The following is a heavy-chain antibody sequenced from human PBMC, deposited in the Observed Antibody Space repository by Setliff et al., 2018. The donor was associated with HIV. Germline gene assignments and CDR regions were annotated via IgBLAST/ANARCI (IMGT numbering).Heavy chain of an antibody. CDR2: VVPTIHEA. CDR3: ARDIPHDYTFWSGSTRFDP. CDR1: GVTSNYSF. Sequence: SVKVSCKASGVTSNYSFITWVRQAPGQGLEWMGGVVPTIHEATYAQKFQGRVTITADKSTTPAYMELLSLISEDTAVYYCARDIPHDYTFWSGSTRFDPWGQGTLVTVSS. V-gene: IGHV1-69*10. D-gene: IGHD3-3*01. J-gene: IGHJ5*02.